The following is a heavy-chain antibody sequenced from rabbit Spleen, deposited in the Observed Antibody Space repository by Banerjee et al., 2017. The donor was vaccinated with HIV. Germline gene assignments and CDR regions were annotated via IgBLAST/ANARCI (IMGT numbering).Heavy chain of an antibody. J-gene: IGHJ4*01. Sequence: QSLEESGGDLVKPGASLTLTCTASGFSFSGSHYMCWVRQAPGKGLEWIASINSFTGRPVYAAWAKDRFTISKASWTTVTLQMISLTDADTARYFCARDLAGAVGWNFDLWGPGTLVTVS. CDR1: GFSFSGSHY. D-gene: IGHD4-1*01. V-gene: IGHV1S40*01. CDR3: ARDLAGAVGWNFDL. CDR2: INSFTGRP.